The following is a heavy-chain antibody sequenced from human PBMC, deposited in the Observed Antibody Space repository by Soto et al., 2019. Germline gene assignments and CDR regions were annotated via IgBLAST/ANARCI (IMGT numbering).Heavy chain of an antibody. V-gene: IGHV3-23*01. D-gene: IGHD2-2*01. CDR2: ISGRGGST. Sequence: GGSLRLSCAASGFTFSSYAMSWVRQAPGKGLEWVSAISGRGGSTYYADSVKGRFTSSRDNSKNTLYLQMNSLRAEDTAVYYCTKYFGTSPHYYMDVWGKGTTVTVSS. CDR3: TKYFGTSPHYYMDV. J-gene: IGHJ6*03. CDR1: GFTFSSYA.